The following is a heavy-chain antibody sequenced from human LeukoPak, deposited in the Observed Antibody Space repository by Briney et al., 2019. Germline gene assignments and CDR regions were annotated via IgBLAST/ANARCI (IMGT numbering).Heavy chain of an antibody. CDR3: ATSSSWDYFDY. V-gene: IGHV4-38-2*02. D-gene: IGHD2-2*01. J-gene: IGHJ4*02. CDR1: DYSISNGYY. Sequence: SETPSLTCTVSDYSISNGYYWGWIRQPPGKGLEWIGTIYHTGSTYYNLSLKSRVTISVDTSKNQFSLKLSSVTAADTAVYYCATSSSWDYFDYWGQGTLVTVSS. CDR2: IYHTGST.